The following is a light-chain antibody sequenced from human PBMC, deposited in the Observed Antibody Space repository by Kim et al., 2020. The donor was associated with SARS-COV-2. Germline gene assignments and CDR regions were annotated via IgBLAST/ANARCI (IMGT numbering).Light chain of an antibody. Sequence: SASVGDRVTITCRASQTISTFLNWYQQKPGKAPEFLIYGASSLQSGVPSRFSGSGSGTDFTLTITSLQPEDFATYYCQQSYSSPRTFGQGTKREIK. J-gene: IGKJ2*01. CDR2: GAS. CDR3: QQSYSSPRT. CDR1: QTISTF. V-gene: IGKV1-39*01.